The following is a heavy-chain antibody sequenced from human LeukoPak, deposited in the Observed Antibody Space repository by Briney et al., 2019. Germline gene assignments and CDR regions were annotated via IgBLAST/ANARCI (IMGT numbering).Heavy chain of an antibody. V-gene: IGHV6-1*01. Sequence: PSETLSLTCAISGDSVSNNSATWKWIRQSPSRGLQWLGRTYYKSKWHSDYAVSVKSRIILNPDTSKNQFSLLLNSVTPEDTAVYFCARGLDTAIASWGQGTLVTVSS. CDR2: TYYKSKWHS. CDR1: GDSVSNNSAT. J-gene: IGHJ4*02. CDR3: ARGLDTAIAS. D-gene: IGHD5-18*01.